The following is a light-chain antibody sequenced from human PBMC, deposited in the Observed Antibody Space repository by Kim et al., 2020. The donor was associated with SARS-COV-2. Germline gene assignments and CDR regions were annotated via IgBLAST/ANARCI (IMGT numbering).Light chain of an antibody. CDR3: QNYNSAPRT. V-gene: IGKV1-27*01. J-gene: IGKJ4*01. CDR2: AAS. Sequence: ASVGDRVTITCRASQGIRNSLAWYQQKPGKGPKLLIYAASALQSGVPSRFSGSGSGTDFTLTISSLQPEDVATYYCQNYNSAPRTFGGGTKVDIK. CDR1: QGIRNS.